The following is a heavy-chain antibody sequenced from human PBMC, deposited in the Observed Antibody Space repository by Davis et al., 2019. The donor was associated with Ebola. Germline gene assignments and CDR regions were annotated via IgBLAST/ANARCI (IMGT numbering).Heavy chain of an antibody. CDR1: GFTFSGSA. CDR2: IRSKANSYAT. J-gene: IGHJ4*02. Sequence: GESLKISCAASGFTFSGSAMHWVLQASGKGLEWVGRIRSKANSYATAYAASVKGRFTISRDDSKNTAYLQMNSLKTEDTAAYYCTLTVTSFDYWGQGTLVTVSS. CDR3: TLTVTSFDY. V-gene: IGHV3-73*01. D-gene: IGHD4-17*01.